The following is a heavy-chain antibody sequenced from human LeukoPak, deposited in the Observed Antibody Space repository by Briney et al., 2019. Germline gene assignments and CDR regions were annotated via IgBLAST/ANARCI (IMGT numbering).Heavy chain of an antibody. J-gene: IGHJ4*02. CDR3: AKDSEFSNVDTAMVTAVFDY. V-gene: IGHV3-23*01. D-gene: IGHD5-18*01. Sequence: GGSLRLSCAASGFTFSSYAMSWVRQAPGKGLEWVSAISGSGGSTYYADSVKGRFTISRDNSKNTLYLQMNSLRAEDTVVYYCAKDSEFSNVDTAMVTAVFDYWGQGTLVTVSS. CDR2: ISGSGGST. CDR1: GFTFSSYA.